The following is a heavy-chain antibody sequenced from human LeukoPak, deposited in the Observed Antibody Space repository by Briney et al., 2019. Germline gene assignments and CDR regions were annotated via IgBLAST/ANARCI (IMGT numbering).Heavy chain of an antibody. CDR1: GYTFTSYY. Sequence: ASVKVSCKASGYTFTSYYMHWVRQAPGQGLEWMGIINPSGGSTSYAQKFQGRVTMTRDMSTSTAYMELSSLRSEDMAVYYCARSLVEIAALDVWGKGTTVTVSS. D-gene: IGHD6-6*01. J-gene: IGHJ6*04. CDR2: INPSGGST. V-gene: IGHV1-46*01. CDR3: ARSLVEIAALDV.